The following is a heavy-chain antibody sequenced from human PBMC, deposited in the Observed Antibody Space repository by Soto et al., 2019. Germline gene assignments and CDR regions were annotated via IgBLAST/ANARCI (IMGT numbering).Heavy chain of an antibody. CDR1: GYTVTTYY. CDR2: INPSGGST. J-gene: IGHJ4*02. CDR3: ARGSSSTDRRVDF. D-gene: IGHD1-1*01. Sequence: QVQLVQSGAEVKKPGASVKVSCKASGYTVTTYYMHWVQQAPGQGLEWLGVINPSGGSTTYAQKFQGRVTVTRDTFTSTVYMELSSLRSEDTAVYYCARGSSSTDRRVDFWGQGTLVTVSS. V-gene: IGHV1-46*01.